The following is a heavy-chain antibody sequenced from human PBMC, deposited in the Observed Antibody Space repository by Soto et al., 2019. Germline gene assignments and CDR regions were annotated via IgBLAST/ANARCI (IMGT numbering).Heavy chain of an antibody. CDR3: ARDRGYDAHDYYYNAMDV. CDR2: IRGFSPYT. CDR1: GFTFRTYT. V-gene: IGHV3-21*01. D-gene: IGHD2-15*01. J-gene: IGHJ6*02. Sequence: VRLSCVASGFTFRTYTMNWVRQAPGKGLEWVSGIRGFSPYTFYAESVKGRFTISRDNAKNSLYLQMNSLGVEDTAVYYCARDRGYDAHDYYYNAMDVWGQGTTVTVSS.